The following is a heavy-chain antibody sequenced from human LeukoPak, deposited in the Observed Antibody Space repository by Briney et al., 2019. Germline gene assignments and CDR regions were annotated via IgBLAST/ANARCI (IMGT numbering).Heavy chain of an antibody. J-gene: IGHJ4*02. D-gene: IGHD5-12*01. CDR2: IYPGDADT. Sequence: GESLKISCQGSGYSFTTYWIGWVRQMPGKGLEWMGIIYPGDADTRYSTSFQGQVTISADKSINTAYLQWSSLKASDTAMYYCARLNVGDSGLDYWGQGTLVTVSS. CDR1: GYSFTTYW. V-gene: IGHV5-51*01. CDR3: ARLNVGDSGLDY.